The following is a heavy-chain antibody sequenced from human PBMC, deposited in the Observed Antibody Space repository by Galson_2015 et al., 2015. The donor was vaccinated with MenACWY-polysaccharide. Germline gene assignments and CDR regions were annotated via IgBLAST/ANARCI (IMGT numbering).Heavy chain of an antibody. CDR2: IIPVFHTT. D-gene: IGHD4-17*01. CDR3: ARPGGDYELRTFFDY. J-gene: IGHJ4*02. CDR1: GDSFNTYR. V-gene: IGHV1-69*13. Sequence: SVQVSCKASGDSFNTYRFNWIRQAPGHGPEWLRGIIPVFHTTDYAQSFQGRRTITADESTSTVYMELSSLRSDDTAIYYCARPGGDYELRTFFDYWGQGTLATVSS.